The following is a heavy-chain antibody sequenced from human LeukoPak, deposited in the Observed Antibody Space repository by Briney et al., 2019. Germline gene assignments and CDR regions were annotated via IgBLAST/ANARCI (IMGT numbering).Heavy chain of an antibody. V-gene: IGHV3-48*01. D-gene: IGHD1-26*01. Sequence: GGSLRLSCAASGFTFSSYSMNWVRQAPGRGLEWVSYISTTSSTIYYADSVKGRSTISRDNAKNSLYLQMNSLRAEDRAVYYCARVRGTYYFDYWGQGTLVTVSS. J-gene: IGHJ4*02. CDR1: GFTFSSYS. CDR3: ARVRGTYYFDY. CDR2: ISTTSSTI.